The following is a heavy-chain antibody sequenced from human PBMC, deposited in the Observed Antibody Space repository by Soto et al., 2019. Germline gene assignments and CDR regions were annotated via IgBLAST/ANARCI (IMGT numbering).Heavy chain of an antibody. V-gene: IGHV3-23*01. CDR2: LSGSGGST. D-gene: IGHD2-2*01. CDR1: GFTFSNYA. Sequence: EVQLLESGGGLVQPGGSLRLSCAASGFTFSNYAMSWVRQAPGKGLEWVSTLSGSGGSTYYADSVKCRFTISIDNSKNTLYLQMNSLRAEDTAVYYCAKATVPVATPWFDPWGQGTLVTVSS. J-gene: IGHJ5*02. CDR3: AKATVPVATPWFDP.